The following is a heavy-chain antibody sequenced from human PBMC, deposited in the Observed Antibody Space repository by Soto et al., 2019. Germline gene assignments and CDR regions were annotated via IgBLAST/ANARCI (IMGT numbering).Heavy chain of an antibody. V-gene: IGHV4-4*07. CDR1: GASISSYY. Sequence: QVQLQESGPGLVKPSETLSLTCTVSGASISSYYWSWIRQPAGKGLEWIGRIYNSGSTNYNPSLKRRFSMSSDTSKNQVSLHLNFVTAADTAVYFCATQKWLQLRVRFDYWGQGILVTVSS. CDR2: IYNSGST. J-gene: IGHJ4*02. D-gene: IGHD1-1*01. CDR3: ATQKWLQLRVRFDY.